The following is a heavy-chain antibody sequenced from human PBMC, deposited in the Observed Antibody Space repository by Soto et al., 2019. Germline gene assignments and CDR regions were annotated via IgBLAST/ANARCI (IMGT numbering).Heavy chain of an antibody. CDR1: GGSISSYY. V-gene: IGHV4-59*01. Sequence: SGTLSLTCXVSGGSISSYYWSWIRQPPGKGLEWIGYIYYSGSTNYNPSLKSRVTISVDTSKNQFSLKLSSVTAADTAVYYCARDRTMIDAFDIWGQGTMVTVSS. CDR2: IYYSGST. D-gene: IGHD3-22*01. CDR3: ARDRTMIDAFDI. J-gene: IGHJ3*02.